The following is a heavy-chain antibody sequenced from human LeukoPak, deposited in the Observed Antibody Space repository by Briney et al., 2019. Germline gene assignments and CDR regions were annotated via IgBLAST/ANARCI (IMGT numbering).Heavy chain of an antibody. CDR1: GYSFTSHW. J-gene: IGHJ3*02. CDR3: ARTYYDISYAFDI. CDR2: IYPGDSDT. D-gene: IGHD3-9*01. V-gene: IGHV5-51*01. Sequence: GESLKISCKGSGYSFTSHWIARVRQMPGKGLEWMGIIYPGDSDTRYSPSFQGQVTISADKSISTAYLQWSSLKASDTAMYFCARTYYDISYAFDIWGQGTMVTVSS.